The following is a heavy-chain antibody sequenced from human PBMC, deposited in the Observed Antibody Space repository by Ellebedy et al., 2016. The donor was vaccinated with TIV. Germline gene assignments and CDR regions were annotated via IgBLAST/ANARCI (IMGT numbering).Heavy chain of an antibody. V-gene: IGHV3-7*01. D-gene: IGHD4-17*01. CDR2: IYQDGSEI. CDR1: GFSFRSYW. Sequence: GGSLRLSCAASGFSFRSYWMTWVRQAPGKGLEWVANIYQDGSEIYYGDSVKGRFTISRDNAKNSLYLQMNSLKAEDTAVYFCARRGAYGDYAVQINSWPDSWGRGTLVTVSS. CDR3: ARRGAYGDYAVQINSWPDS. J-gene: IGHJ5*01.